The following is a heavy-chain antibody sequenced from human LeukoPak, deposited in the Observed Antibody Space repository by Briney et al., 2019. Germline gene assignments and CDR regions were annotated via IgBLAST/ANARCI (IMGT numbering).Heavy chain of an antibody. Sequence: PGGSLRPSCAASGFTFSSYSMDWVRQAPGKGLEWVSSISSSSSYIYYADSVKGRFTISRDNAKNSLYLQMNSLRAEDTAVYYCARDDSTDYGFDYWGQGTLVTVSS. CDR1: GFTFSSYS. J-gene: IGHJ4*02. CDR2: ISSSSSYI. CDR3: ARDDSTDYGFDY. V-gene: IGHV3-21*01. D-gene: IGHD4-17*01.